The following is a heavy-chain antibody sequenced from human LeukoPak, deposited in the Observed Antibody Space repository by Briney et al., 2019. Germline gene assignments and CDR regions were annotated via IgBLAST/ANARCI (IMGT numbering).Heavy chain of an antibody. J-gene: IGHJ4*02. D-gene: IGHD4-23*01. V-gene: IGHV3-7*01. CDR1: GFTFRRYS. Sequence: GGSLRLYCAASGFTFRRYSMSWVRQAPGKGLERVANIKQDGSEIYYVDSVKGRFTISRDNAKNSLYLQTNSLRAEDTALYYCARIEDYGGDSKWFEFWGQGTLVTVSS. CDR3: ARIEDYGGDSKWFEF. CDR2: IKQDGSEI.